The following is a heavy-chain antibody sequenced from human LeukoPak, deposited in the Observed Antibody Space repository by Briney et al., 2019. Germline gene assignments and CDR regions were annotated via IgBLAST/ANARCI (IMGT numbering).Heavy chain of an antibody. CDR1: GFTLDGYA. V-gene: IGHV3-9*01. J-gene: IGHJ3*02. CDR2: ISWNSGSI. CDR3: AKDLRYYDSSGYGAFDI. Sequence: PGGSLRPSCAASGFTLDGYAMHWVRQAPGKGLEEVSCISWNSGSICYADSVKGRFTICRDNAKNSLYLQMNSLRAEDTALYYCAKDLRYYDSSGYGAFDIWGQGTMVTVSS. D-gene: IGHD3-22*01.